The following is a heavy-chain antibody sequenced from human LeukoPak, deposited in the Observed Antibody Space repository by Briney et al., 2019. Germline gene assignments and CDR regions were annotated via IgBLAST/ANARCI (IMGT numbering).Heavy chain of an antibody. CDR1: GGSFSGYY. V-gene: IGHV4-34*01. J-gene: IGHJ4*02. D-gene: IGHD3-16*01. CDR2: IYYSGST. CDR3: ASYEGGVMVY. Sequence: SETLSLTCAVYGGSFSGYYWSWIRQPPGKGLEWIGSIYYSGSTYYNPSLKSRVTISVDTSKNQFSLKLSSVTAADTAVYYCASYEGGVMVYWGRGTLVTVSS.